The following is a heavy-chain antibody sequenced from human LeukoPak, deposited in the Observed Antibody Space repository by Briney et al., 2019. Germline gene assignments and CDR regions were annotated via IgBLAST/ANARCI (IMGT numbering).Heavy chain of an antibody. CDR1: GFTFSNYW. Sequence: GGSLRLSCAASGFTFSNYWMSWVRQAPGKGLEWVANINQDGSEKSYVDSVKGRFTIFRDNAKNSLYLQMNSLRAEDTAVYYCARDLVVWGSLRSNGFDYWGQGTLVTVSS. D-gene: IGHD3-16*02. CDR3: ARDLVVWGSLRSNGFDY. J-gene: IGHJ4*02. CDR2: INQDGSEK. V-gene: IGHV3-7*01.